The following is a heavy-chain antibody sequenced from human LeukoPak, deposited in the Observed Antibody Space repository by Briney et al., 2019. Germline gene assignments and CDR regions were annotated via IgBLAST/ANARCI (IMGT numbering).Heavy chain of an antibody. J-gene: IGHJ4*02. CDR3: ARLTGGTSGNYYTDY. Sequence: AGGSLRLSCAASGFTLSSYSMNWVRQAPGKGLEWVSYISGSGGTTYYADSVRGRFTISRDNAKNSVYLQMNSLRDEDTAIYYCARLTGGTSGNYYTDYWGQGTLVTVSS. D-gene: IGHD1-26*01. V-gene: IGHV3-48*02. CDR1: GFTLSSYS. CDR2: ISGSGGTT.